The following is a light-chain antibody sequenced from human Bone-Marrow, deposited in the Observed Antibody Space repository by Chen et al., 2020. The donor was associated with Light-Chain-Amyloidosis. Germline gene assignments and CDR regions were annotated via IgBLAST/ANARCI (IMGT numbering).Light chain of an antibody. V-gene: IGKV1-39*01. CDR1: QSISTY. Sequence: DIQMTQSPSSLSASVGDRVTITCRASQSISTYLNWYQQKPGKAPELLISAASSLQSGVPSRFSGSGSGTDFTLTISSLQPEDFATYYCQQSHSTPRTFGQGTKVEIK. J-gene: IGKJ1*01. CDR3: QQSHSTPRT. CDR2: AAS.